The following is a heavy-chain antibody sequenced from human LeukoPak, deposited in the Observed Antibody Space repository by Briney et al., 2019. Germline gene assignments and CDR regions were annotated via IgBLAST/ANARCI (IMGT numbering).Heavy chain of an antibody. CDR1: GGSFSGYY. V-gene: IGHV4-34*01. CDR2: INHSGST. Sequence: SETLSLTCAVYGGSFSGYYWSWIRQPPGKGLEWIGEINHSGSTNYNPSLKSRVTISVDTSKNQFSLKLSSVTAADTAVYYCARAQMYGILTGPIRNDAFDIWGQGTMVTVSS. J-gene: IGHJ3*02. D-gene: IGHD3-9*01. CDR3: ARAQMYGILTGPIRNDAFDI.